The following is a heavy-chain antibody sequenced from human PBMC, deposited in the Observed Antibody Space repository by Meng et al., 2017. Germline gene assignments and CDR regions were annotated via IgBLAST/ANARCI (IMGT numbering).Heavy chain of an antibody. CDR1: GGSFSGYY. CDR3: ARKSGPSRKISIAVAGPYYFDY. V-gene: IGHV4-34*01. J-gene: IGHJ4*02. Sequence: GSLRLSCAVHGGSFSGYYWSWIRQPPGKGLEWIGEINHSGSTNYNPSLKSRVTISVDTSKNQFSLKLSSVTAADTAVYYCARKSGPSRKISIAVAGPYYFDYWGQGTLVTVSS. CDR2: INHSGST. D-gene: IGHD6-19*01.